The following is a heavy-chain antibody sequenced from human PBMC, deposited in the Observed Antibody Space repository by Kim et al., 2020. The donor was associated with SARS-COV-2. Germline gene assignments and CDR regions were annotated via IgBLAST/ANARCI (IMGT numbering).Heavy chain of an antibody. CDR1: GGSFSGYY. D-gene: IGHD5-12*01. J-gene: IGHJ4*02. CDR3: ARGHRRPRGPTTG. Sequence: SETLSLTCAVYGGSFSGYYWSWIRQPPGKGLEWIGEINHSGSTNYNPSLKSRVTISVDTSKNQFSLKLSSVTAADTAVYYCARGHRRPRGPTTGWGQGTLVTVSS. CDR2: INHSGST. V-gene: IGHV4-34*01.